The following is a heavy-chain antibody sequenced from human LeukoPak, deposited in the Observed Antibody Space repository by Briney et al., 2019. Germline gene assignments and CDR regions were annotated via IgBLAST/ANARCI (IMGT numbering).Heavy chain of an antibody. CDR1: GGSISSYY. CDR3: ARLTGTSHYYYMDV. V-gene: IGHV4-4*09. J-gene: IGHJ6*03. CDR2: IYTSGST. D-gene: IGHD1-7*01. Sequence: SETLSLTCTVSGGSISSYYWSWIRRPPGKGLEWIGYIYTSGSTNYNPSLKSRVTISVDTSKNQFSLKLSSVTAADTAVYYCARLTGTSHYYYMDVWGKGTTVTVSS.